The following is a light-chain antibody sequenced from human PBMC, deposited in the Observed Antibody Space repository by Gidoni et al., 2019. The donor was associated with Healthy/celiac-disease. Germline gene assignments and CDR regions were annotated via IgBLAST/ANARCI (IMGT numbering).Light chain of an antibody. J-gene: IGKJ2*01. CDR1: QTISNF. CDR3: QQSYSTPQT. Sequence: DIQMTQSPSSLSASVGDRVTITCRASQTISNFLNWYQHKPGQAPNLLIYAASSLQSGVPSRFSGSGSGTDFTLIISNLQPEDFATYYCQQSYSTPQTFGLGTKLEIK. V-gene: IGKV1-39*01. CDR2: AAS.